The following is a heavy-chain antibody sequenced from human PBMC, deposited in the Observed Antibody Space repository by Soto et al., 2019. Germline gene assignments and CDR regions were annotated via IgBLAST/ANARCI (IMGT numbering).Heavy chain of an antibody. D-gene: IGHD6-13*01. CDR3: AIAKSSSWHNFDY. Sequence: QVQLVESGGGVVQPGRSLRLSCAASGFIFSTYTMHWVRQAPGKGLEWLTVMSYDGSQKYYADSVKGRLTISRDNSKNPLYLKMTSRRAEDTAVYHCAIAKSSSWHNFDYGGRGTLATVSS. CDR1: GFIFSTYT. CDR2: MSYDGSQK. J-gene: IGHJ4*02. V-gene: IGHV3-30-3*01.